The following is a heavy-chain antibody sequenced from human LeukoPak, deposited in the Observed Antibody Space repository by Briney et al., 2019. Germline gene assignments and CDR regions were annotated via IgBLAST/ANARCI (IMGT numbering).Heavy chain of an antibody. CDR3: ARDHRVRGAVAGTMVGYFDL. J-gene: IGHJ2*01. D-gene: IGHD6-19*01. CDR1: GFTVSSNY. Sequence: GGSLRLSCAASGFTVSSNYMSWVRQAPGKGLEWVSVIYSGGSTYYADSVKGRFTISRDNSKNTLYLQMNSLRAEDTAVYYCARDHRVRGAVAGTMVGYFDLWGRGTLVTVSS. CDR2: IYSGGST. V-gene: IGHV3-53*01.